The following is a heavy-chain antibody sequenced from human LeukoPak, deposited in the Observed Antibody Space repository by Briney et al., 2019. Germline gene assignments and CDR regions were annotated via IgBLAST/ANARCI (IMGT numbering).Heavy chain of an antibody. CDR2: IYPGDSDT. CDR1: GYSFTSYW. D-gene: IGHD6-19*01. J-gene: IGHJ4*02. Sequence: GESLEISCKGSGYSFTSYWIGWVRQMPGKGLEWMGIIYPGDSDTRYSPSFQGQVTISADKSISTAYLQWSSLKASDTAMYYCASFAVAGALGSYNSGFDYWGQGTLVTVSS. CDR3: ASFAVAGALGSYNSGFDY. V-gene: IGHV5-51*01.